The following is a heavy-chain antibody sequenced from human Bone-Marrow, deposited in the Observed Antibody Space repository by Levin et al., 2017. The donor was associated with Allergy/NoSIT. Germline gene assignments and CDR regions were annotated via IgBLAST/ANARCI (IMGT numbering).Heavy chain of an antibody. CDR3: ARRDSDGSNSFDY. Sequence: KVSCQASGYSFTSYWFGWVRQRPGKGLEWMGFIFPSDSDTRVSPSFQGQIIMSVDKSINTAYLQWSSLKASDSAMYYCARRDSDGSNSFDYWGQGTLVTVSS. J-gene: IGHJ4*02. V-gene: IGHV5-51*01. CDR1: GYSFTSYW. D-gene: IGHD4-23*01. CDR2: IFPSDSDT.